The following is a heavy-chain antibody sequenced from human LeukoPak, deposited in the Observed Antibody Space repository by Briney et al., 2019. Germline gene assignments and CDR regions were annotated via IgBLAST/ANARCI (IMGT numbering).Heavy chain of an antibody. V-gene: IGHV3-15*01. CDR3: TADVPTMVAQIDY. Sequence: PGESLRLSCAATGFTFSDAWMTWLRQAPGKGLEWVGRIKSKSAGGTTEYAAPVKGRFTISRDDSKDTLFLQMNSLKTEDTAMYYCTADVPTMVAQIDYWGQGTRVTVSS. D-gene: IGHD4/OR15-4a*01. CDR1: GFTFSDAW. CDR2: IKSKSAGGTT. J-gene: IGHJ4*02.